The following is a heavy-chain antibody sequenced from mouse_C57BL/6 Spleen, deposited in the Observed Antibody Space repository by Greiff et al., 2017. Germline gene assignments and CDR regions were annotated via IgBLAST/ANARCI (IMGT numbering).Heavy chain of an antibody. CDR3: VRQSSGYYYYAMDY. V-gene: IGHV10-1*01. CDR2: IRSKSNNYAT. D-gene: IGHD3-2*02. Sequence: EVQVVESGGGLVQPKGSLKLSCAASGFSFNTYAMNWVRQAPGKGLEWVARIRSKSNNYATYYADSVKDRFTISRDDSESMLYLQMNNLKTEDTAMYYCVRQSSGYYYYAMDYWGQGTSVTVSS. J-gene: IGHJ4*01. CDR1: GFSFNTYA.